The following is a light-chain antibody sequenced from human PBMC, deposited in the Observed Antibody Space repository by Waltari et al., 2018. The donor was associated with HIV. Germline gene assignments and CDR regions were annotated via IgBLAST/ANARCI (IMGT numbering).Light chain of an antibody. CDR3: QQYNNWPLT. Sequence: EIVMTQSPATLSVSPGERATLSCRASQSVSSNFAWYQQKPGQAPRLLIYGASTRATGIPARFSGSGSGTEFTLTISSLQSEDFAFYYCQQYNNWPLTFGGGTKVEIK. J-gene: IGKJ4*01. V-gene: IGKV3-15*01. CDR1: QSVSSN. CDR2: GAS.